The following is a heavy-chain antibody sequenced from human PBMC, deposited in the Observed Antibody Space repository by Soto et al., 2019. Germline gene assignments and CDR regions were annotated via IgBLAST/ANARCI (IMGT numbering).Heavy chain of an antibody. CDR1: GFTFSSYS. Sequence: GGSLRLSCAASGFTFSSYSMNWVRQAPGKGLEWVSSLSSSSSYIYYADSVKGRFTISRDNAKNSLSLQMNSLRAEDTAVYYCAREIAECSGGSCYSRWFDPWGQGTLITVSS. V-gene: IGHV3-21*01. CDR2: LSSSSSYI. J-gene: IGHJ5*02. CDR3: AREIAECSGGSCYSRWFDP. D-gene: IGHD2-15*01.